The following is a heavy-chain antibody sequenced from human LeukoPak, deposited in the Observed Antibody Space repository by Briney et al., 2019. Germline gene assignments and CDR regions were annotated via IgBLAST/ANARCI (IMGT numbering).Heavy chain of an antibody. V-gene: IGHV4-34*01. CDR1: GGSFSGYY. CDR3: ARGADIAAAGTGDYFDY. Sequence: KTSETLSLTCAVYGGSFSGYYWSWIRQPPGKGLEWIGEINHSGSTNYIPSLKSRVTISVDTSKNQFSLKLSSVTAADTAVYYCARGADIAAAGTGDYFDYWGQGTLVTVSS. D-gene: IGHD6-13*01. J-gene: IGHJ4*02. CDR2: INHSGST.